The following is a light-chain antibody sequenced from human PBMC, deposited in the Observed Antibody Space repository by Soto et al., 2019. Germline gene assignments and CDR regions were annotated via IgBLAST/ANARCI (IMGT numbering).Light chain of an antibody. CDR2: SAT. V-gene: IGKV1-6*01. CDR1: QDISKD. CDR3: LQDHDYPRT. J-gene: IGKJ1*01. Sequence: AIQMTQSPTSLSASVGDRVIITCRASQDISKDLGWYQQKPGKAPKFLIYSATSTQSGVPSTFSGSGFGTDSTLTISSLQPEDFATYYCLQDHDYPRTFGQGTKVDI.